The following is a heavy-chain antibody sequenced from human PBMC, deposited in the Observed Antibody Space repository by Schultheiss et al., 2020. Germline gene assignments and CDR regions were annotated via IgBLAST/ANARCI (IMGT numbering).Heavy chain of an antibody. CDR3: AAQADSGDFGSAY. J-gene: IGHJ4*02. V-gene: IGHV4-59*10. CDR1: GGSFSGYY. CDR2: IYTSGST. D-gene: IGHD4-17*01. Sequence: SETLSLTCAVYGGSFSGYYWSWIRQPAGKGLEWIGRIYTSGSTNYNPSLKSRVTMSVDTSKNQFSLKLSSVTAADTAVYYCAAQADSGDFGSAYWGQGTLVTGSS.